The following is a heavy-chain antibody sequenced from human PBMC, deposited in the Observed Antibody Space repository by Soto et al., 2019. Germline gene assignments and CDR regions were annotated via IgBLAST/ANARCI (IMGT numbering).Heavy chain of an antibody. Sequence: RIIQQPRTGLKWIGEINHSGSTNYNPSLKSRVTISVDTSKNQFSLKLTSVTAADTVVYYCARDKMTGVSAYRRQG. D-gene: IGHD3-9*01. CDR2: INHSGST. CDR3: ARDKMTGVSAY. J-gene: IGHJ4*02. V-gene: IGHV4-34*01.